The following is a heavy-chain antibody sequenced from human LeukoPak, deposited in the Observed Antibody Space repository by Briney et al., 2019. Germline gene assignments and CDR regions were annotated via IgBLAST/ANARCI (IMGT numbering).Heavy chain of an antibody. CDR1: GYHFPDYY. J-gene: IGHJ4*02. CDR3: ARKSSKTFFD. CDR2: INPNSGGT. V-gene: IGHV1-2*02. Sequence: GASVKLSCKASGYHFPDYYIHWPRQAPGQGLQWMGRINPNSGGTDYAQKFQGRVTMTRDTSITTVYMELSSLRSDDTAFFYCARKSSKTFFDWGQGTLVTVSS. D-gene: IGHD3-3*01.